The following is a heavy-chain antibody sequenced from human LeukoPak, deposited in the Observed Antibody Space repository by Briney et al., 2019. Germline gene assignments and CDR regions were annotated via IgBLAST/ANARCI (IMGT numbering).Heavy chain of an antibody. Sequence: SETLSLTCTVSGYSISSGYYWGWIRQPPGKGLEWIGSICHSGSTYYNPSLKSRVTISVDTSKNQFSLKLSSVTAADTAVYYCARGGWELLEYDYWGQGTLVTVSS. CDR1: GYSISSGYY. CDR3: ARGGWELLEYDY. CDR2: ICHSGST. D-gene: IGHD1-26*01. J-gene: IGHJ4*02. V-gene: IGHV4-38-2*02.